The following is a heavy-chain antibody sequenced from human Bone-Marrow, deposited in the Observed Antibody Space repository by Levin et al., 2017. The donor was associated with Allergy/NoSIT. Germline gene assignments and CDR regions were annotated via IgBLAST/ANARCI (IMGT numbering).Heavy chain of an antibody. CDR1: GFTFSSYA. CDR2: IGSSGSPT. D-gene: IGHD2-2*01. J-gene: IGHJ3*02. Sequence: GESLKISCAASGFTFSSYAMSWVRQAPGKGLEWVSAIGSSGSPTYYADSVKGRFTISRDNSQNTPYLQMYSLRAEDTALYYCAKYRCDSASCRGTFDIWGQGTMVTVSS. V-gene: IGHV3-23*01. CDR3: AKYRCDSASCRGTFDI.